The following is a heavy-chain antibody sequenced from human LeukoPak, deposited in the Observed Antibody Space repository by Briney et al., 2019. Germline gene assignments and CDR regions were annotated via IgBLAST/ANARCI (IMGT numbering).Heavy chain of an antibody. CDR2: ISWNSGSI. J-gene: IGHJ4*02. D-gene: IGHD3-10*01. CDR1: GFTFDDYA. Sequence: PGGSLRLSCAASGFTFDDYAMHWVRQAPGKGLEWVSGISWNSGSIGYADSVKGRFTISRDNAKNSLYLQMNSLRAEDTALYYCVQGTRRGAITMVRGVIGKSYYFDSWGQGTLVTVSS. CDR3: VQGTRRGAITMVRGVIGKSYYFDS. V-gene: IGHV3-9*01.